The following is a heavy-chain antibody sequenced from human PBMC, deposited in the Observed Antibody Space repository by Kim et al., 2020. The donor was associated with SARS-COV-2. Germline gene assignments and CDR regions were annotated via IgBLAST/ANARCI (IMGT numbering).Heavy chain of an antibody. CDR2: GNGNT. V-gene: IGHV1-3*01. D-gene: IGHD2-15*01. CDR3: LGGYYFDC. Sequence: GNGNTIYSQKFQGRVTLSTDTSASTAYMELSSLRSEDSAVYFCLGGYYFDCWGQGTLVTVSS. J-gene: IGHJ4*02.